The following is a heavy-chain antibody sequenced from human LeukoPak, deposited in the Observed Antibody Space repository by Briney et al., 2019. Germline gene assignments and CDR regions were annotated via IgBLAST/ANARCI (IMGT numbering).Heavy chain of an antibody. J-gene: IGHJ3*02. Sequence: SHTLSLTCAISGDSVSSNSAAWNWIRQSPSRGLEWLGRTYYRSKWYNDYAVSVKSRITINPDTSKNQFSLQLNSVTPEDTAVYYCARDLSPYCSSTSCYSDAFDIWGQGTMVTVSS. V-gene: IGHV6-1*01. CDR1: GDSVSSNSAA. CDR2: TYYRSKWYN. D-gene: IGHD2-2*01. CDR3: ARDLSPYCSSTSCYSDAFDI.